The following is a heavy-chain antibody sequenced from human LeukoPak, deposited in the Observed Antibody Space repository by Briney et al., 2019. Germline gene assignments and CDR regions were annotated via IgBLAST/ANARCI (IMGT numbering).Heavy chain of an antibody. CDR3: ARARCKLRYFDWLLEGYYMDV. CDR1: GGSISSSSYY. J-gene: IGHJ6*03. Sequence: SETLSLTCTVSGGSISSSSYYWGWIRQPPGKGLEWIGSIYYSGSTYYNPSLKSRVTISVDTSKNQFSLKLSSVTAADTAVYYCARARCKLRYFDWLLEGYYMDVWGKGTTVTVSS. D-gene: IGHD3-9*01. CDR2: IYYSGST. V-gene: IGHV4-39*07.